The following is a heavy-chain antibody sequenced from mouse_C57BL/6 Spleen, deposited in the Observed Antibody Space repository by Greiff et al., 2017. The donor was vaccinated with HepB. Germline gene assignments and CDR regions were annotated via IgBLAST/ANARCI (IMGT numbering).Heavy chain of an antibody. CDR2: INPNYGTT. J-gene: IGHJ4*01. CDR1: GYSFTDYN. Sequence: VQLQQSGPELVKPGASVKISCKASGYSFTDYNMNWVKQSNGKSLEWIGVINPNYGTTSYNQKVKGKATLTIDQSSSTAYMQFNSLTSEDSAVYYCAAYYYYGSGYYYAMDYWGQGTSVTVSS. CDR3: AAYYYYGSGYYYAMDY. V-gene: IGHV1-39*01. D-gene: IGHD1-1*01.